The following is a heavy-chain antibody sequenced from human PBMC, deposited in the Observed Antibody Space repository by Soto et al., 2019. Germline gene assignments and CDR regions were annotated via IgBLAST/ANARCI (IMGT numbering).Heavy chain of an antibody. D-gene: IGHD3-9*01. CDR3: ARRSSSGEPRRRYFDWLYPDSPLDY. CDR2: IYYSGST. Sequence: SETLSLTCTVSGGSISSSSYYWGWIRQPPGKGLEWIGSIYYSGSTYYNPSLKSRVTISVDTSKNQFSLKLSSVTAADTAVYYCARRSSSGEPRRRYFDWLYPDSPLDYWGQGTLVTVSS. V-gene: IGHV4-39*01. CDR1: GGSISSSSYY. J-gene: IGHJ4*02.